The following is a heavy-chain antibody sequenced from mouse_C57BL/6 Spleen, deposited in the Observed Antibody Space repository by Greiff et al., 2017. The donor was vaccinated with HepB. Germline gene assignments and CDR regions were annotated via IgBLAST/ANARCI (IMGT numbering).Heavy chain of an antibody. CDR3: ARNSNYVGWYFDV. D-gene: IGHD2-5*01. CDR2: IYPRSGNT. V-gene: IGHV1-81*01. CDR1: GYTFTSYG. J-gene: IGHJ1*03. Sequence: QVQLQQSGAELARPGASVKLSCKASGYTFTSYGISWVKQRTGQGLEWIGEIYPRSGNTYYNEKFKGKATLTADKSYSTAYMELRSLTSEDSAVYFCARNSNYVGWYFDVWGTGTTVTVSS.